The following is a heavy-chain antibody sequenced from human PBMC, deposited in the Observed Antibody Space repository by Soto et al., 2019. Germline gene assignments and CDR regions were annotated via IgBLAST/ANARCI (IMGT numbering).Heavy chain of an antibody. CDR1: GGSISSGGYY. Sequence: PSETLSLTCTVSGGSISSGGYYWSWIRQHPGKGLECFGYFYYSVSTYYNPSLKIRVTISVDTSKNQFSLKLSSVTAADTAVYYCAREVDTTYDILTGYDDNWFDPWGQGTLVTVSS. CDR2: FYYSVST. J-gene: IGHJ5*02. D-gene: IGHD3-9*01. CDR3: AREVDTTYDILTGYDDNWFDP. V-gene: IGHV4-31*03.